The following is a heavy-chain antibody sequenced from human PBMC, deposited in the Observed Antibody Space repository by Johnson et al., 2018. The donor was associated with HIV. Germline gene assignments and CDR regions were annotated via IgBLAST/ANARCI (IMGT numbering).Heavy chain of an antibody. V-gene: IGHV3-53*01. J-gene: IGHJ3*01. CDR3: AGGKRMGWYGSGKGYAFAV. D-gene: IGHD3-10*01. CDR2: IYSGGST. Sequence: VQLVESGGGLIQPGGSLRLSCAASGFTVSSNYMSWVRQAPGKGLEWVSVIYSGGSTYYADSVKGRFTISRDNSKNTLYLQMNSLRAGDTAVYYCAGGKRMGWYGSGKGYAFAVWGQGTMVTVSS. CDR1: GFTVSSNY.